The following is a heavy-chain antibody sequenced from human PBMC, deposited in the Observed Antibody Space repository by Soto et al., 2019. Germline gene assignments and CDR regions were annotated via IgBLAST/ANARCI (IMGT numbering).Heavy chain of an antibody. CDR3: ARTCSFGSGDRFAP. V-gene: IGHV1-18*01. CDR2: ISAYNGNT. J-gene: IGHJ5*02. Sequence: QVQLVQSGAEVKKPGASVKVSCKASGYTFTSYGISWVRQAPGQGLEWMGWISAYNGNTNYAQKLQGRVTMTTDTPTSTDYEELESPGYDGTAVYDCARTCSFGSGDRFAPRGQGTLVTLAS. CDR1: GYTFTSYG. D-gene: IGHD2-15*01.